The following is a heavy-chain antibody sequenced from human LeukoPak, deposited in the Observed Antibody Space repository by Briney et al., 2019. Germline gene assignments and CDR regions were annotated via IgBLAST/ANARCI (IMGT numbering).Heavy chain of an antibody. Sequence: SVKVSCKASGGTFSSYAISWVRQAPGQGLEWMGRIIPILGIANYAQKFQGRVTITADKSTSTAYVELSSLRSEDTAVYYCARGGDDDSSGYPLDYWGQGTLVTVSS. V-gene: IGHV1-69*04. J-gene: IGHJ4*02. D-gene: IGHD3-22*01. CDR1: GGTFSSYA. CDR3: ARGGDDDSSGYPLDY. CDR2: IIPILGIA.